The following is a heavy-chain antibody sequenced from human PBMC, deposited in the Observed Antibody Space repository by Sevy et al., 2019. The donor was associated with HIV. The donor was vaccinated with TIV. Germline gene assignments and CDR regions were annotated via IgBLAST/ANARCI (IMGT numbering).Heavy chain of an antibody. CDR1: GYTFTGYY. CDR3: ASVYCSSTSCYDAFDI. CDR2: INPNSGGT. D-gene: IGHD2-2*01. Sequence: ASVKVSCKASGYTFTGYYMHWVRQAPGQGLEWMGWINPNSGGTNYAQKFQGRVTMTRDTSISTAYMELSRLGSDDTAVYYCASVYCSSTSCYDAFDIWGQGTMVTVSS. J-gene: IGHJ3*02. V-gene: IGHV1-2*02.